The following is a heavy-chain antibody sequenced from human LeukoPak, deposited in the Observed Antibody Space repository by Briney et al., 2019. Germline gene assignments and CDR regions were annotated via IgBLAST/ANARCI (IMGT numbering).Heavy chain of an antibody. CDR1: GGSFSGYY. D-gene: IGHD5-18*01. J-gene: IGHJ5*02. CDR3: ARGRGYSYGYRVNWFDP. Sequence: SETLSLTCAVYGGSFSGYYWSWIRQPPGKGLEWIGEINHSGSTNYNPSLKSRVTISVDTSKNQFSLKLSSVTAADTAVYYCARGRGYSYGYRVNWFDPWGQGTLVTVSS. CDR2: INHSGST. V-gene: IGHV4-34*01.